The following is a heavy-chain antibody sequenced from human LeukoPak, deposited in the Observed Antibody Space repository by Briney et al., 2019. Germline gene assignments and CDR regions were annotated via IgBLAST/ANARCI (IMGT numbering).Heavy chain of an antibody. CDR3: ARDKSGYCSGGSCYPWYFDL. Sequence: SETLSLTCAVYGGSFSGYYWSWIRQPPGKGLEWIGYIYYSGSTNYNPSLKSRVTISVDTSKNQFSLKLSSVTAADTAVYYCARDKSGYCSGGSCYPWYFDLWGRGTLATVSS. CDR2: IYYSGST. J-gene: IGHJ2*01. D-gene: IGHD2-15*01. V-gene: IGHV4-59*01. CDR1: GGSFSGYY.